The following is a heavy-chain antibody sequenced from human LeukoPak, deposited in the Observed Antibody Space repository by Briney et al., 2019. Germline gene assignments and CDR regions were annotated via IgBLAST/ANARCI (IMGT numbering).Heavy chain of an antibody. CDR3: ARDVLAAPPDY. J-gene: IGHJ4*02. CDR2: ISSSSSYI. D-gene: IGHD3-3*02. V-gene: IGHV3-21*01. CDR1: GFTFSNYT. Sequence: GGSLRLSCAASGFTFSNYTMNWVRQAPGKGLEWVSSISSSSSYIYYAGSVKGRFTISRDNAKNSLSLQMNSLRAEDTAVYYCARDVLAAPPDYWGQGTLVTVSS.